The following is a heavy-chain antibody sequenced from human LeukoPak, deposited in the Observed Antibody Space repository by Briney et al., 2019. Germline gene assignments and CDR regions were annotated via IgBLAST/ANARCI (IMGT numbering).Heavy chain of an antibody. J-gene: IGHJ5*02. D-gene: IGHD2-2*01. CDR3: ARDSSCFSESCYLDP. CDR2: IKQDGSEK. CDR1: GFTFSSYW. Sequence: GGSLRLSCAASGFTFSSYWMSWVRQAPGKGLEWVANIKQDGSEKYYVDSVKGRFTISRDNAKNSLYLQMNSLRAEDTAVYYCARDSSCFSESCYLDPWGQGTLVTVSS. V-gene: IGHV3-7*01.